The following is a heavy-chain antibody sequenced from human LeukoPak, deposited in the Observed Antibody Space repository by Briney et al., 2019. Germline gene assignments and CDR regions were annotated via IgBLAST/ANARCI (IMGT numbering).Heavy chain of an antibody. V-gene: IGHV3-7*01. J-gene: IGHJ4*02. CDR2: IKQDGSEK. CDR3: ARDHIGYSSSWYRRSRVAGFDY. Sequence: GGSLRLSCAASGFTFSSYWMSWVRQAPGKGLEWVANIKQDGSEKYYVDSVKGRFTISRDSAKNSLYLQMNSLRAEDTAVYYCARDHIGYSSSWYRRSRVAGFDYWGQGTLVTVSS. D-gene: IGHD6-13*01. CDR1: GFTFSSYW.